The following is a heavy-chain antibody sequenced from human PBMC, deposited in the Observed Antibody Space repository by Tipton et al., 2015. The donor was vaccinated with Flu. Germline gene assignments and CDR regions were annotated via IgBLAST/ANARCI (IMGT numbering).Heavy chain of an antibody. CDR1: GGTFSSYA. D-gene: IGHD5-12*01. CDR2: IIPIFGTA. V-gene: IGHV1-69*01. CDR3: AREVESGYVSSFDY. J-gene: IGHJ4*02. Sequence: QLVQSGAEVKKPGSSVKVSCKASGGTFSSYAISWGRQAPGQGLEWMGGIIPIFGTANCAQKFQGRVTITADESTSTAYMELSSLRSEDTAVYYCAREVESGYVSSFDYWGQGTLVTVSS.